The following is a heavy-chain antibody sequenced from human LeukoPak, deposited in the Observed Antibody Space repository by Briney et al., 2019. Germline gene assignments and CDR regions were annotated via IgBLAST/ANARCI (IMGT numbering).Heavy chain of an antibody. CDR1: GFTFDDYA. CDR2: ISWNSGSI. D-gene: IGHD6-19*01. J-gene: IGHJ5*02. CDR3: AKDNSIAEAGTDNWFDP. V-gene: IGHV3-9*01. Sequence: GRSLRLSCAASGFTFDDYAMHWVRQAPGKGLEWVSGISWNSGSIGYADSVKGRFTISRDNAKNSLYLQMNSLRAEDTALYYCAKDNSIAEAGTDNWFDPWGQGTLVTVSS.